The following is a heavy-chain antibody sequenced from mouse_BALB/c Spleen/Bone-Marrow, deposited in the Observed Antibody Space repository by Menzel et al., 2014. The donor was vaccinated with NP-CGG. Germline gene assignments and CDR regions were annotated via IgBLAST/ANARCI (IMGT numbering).Heavy chain of an antibody. CDR1: GYAFSSYW. J-gene: IGHJ3*01. CDR2: IYPGDGDT. D-gene: IGHD2-12*01. CDR3: ARDDGFAY. Sequence: VQLQQSGAELVRPGSSVEISCKASGYAFSSYWMNWVKQRPGQGLEWIGQIYPGDGDTNYNGKFKGKATLTADKSSSTAYMQLSSLTSEDSAVYFCARDDGFAYWGQGTLVTVSA. V-gene: IGHV1-80*01.